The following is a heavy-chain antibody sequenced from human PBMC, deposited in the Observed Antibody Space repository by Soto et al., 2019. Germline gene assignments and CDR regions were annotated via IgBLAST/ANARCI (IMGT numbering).Heavy chain of an antibody. D-gene: IGHD5-12*01. Sequence: LRLSCAASGFTFDDYAMHWVRQAPGKGLEWVSGISWNSDNIGYADSVRGRFTISRDNAKNSLYLQMNSLRAEDTALYYCAKDRRDGYNLVFDYWGQGTLVTVSS. CDR3: AKDRRDGYNLVFDY. V-gene: IGHV3-9*01. J-gene: IGHJ4*02. CDR2: ISWNSDNI. CDR1: GFTFDDYA.